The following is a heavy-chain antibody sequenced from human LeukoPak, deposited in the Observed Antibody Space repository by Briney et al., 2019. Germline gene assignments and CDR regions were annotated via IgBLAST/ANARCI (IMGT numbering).Heavy chain of an antibody. Sequence: SGPTLVKPTQTLTLTCTFSGFSLSTTGVGVGWTRQPPGKALEWLALIYWDDDKRYSPSLKSRLTITKDTSKNRVVLTLTNMDPVDTATYYCAHRGSSGWSGYFDYWGQGTLVTVSS. J-gene: IGHJ4*02. V-gene: IGHV2-5*02. CDR2: IYWDDDK. CDR3: AHRGSSGWSGYFDY. CDR1: GFSLSTTGVG. D-gene: IGHD6-19*01.